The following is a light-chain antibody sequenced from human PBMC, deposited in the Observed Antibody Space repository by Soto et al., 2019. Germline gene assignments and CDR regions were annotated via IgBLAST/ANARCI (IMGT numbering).Light chain of an antibody. V-gene: IGKV2-30*01. CDR2: QVS. J-gene: IGKJ4*01. CDR1: QSLVYTDGNTY. CDR3: MQGPHWPPT. Sequence: DVVMTQSPLSLPVTLGQPASISCRSSQSLVYTDGNTYLNWFHQRPGQSPRRLIYQVSTRDSGDPDRFGGGGSGTDFTLKIDRVEAEDVGVYYCMQGPHWPPTIGGGTTVEIK.